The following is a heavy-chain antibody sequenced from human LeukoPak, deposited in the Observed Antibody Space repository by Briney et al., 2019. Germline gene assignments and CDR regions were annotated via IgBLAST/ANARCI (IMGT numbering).Heavy chain of an antibody. CDR1: GGXISSYY. Sequence: SETLSLTCSVSGGXISSYYCSWIRQPPGKGLEWIGYIYYSGSTNYNPSLKSRVTISVDTSKNQFSLKLSSVTAADTAVYYCARLGIAVAGSFDYWGQGTLVTVSS. CDR2: IYYSGST. CDR3: ARLGIAVAGSFDY. J-gene: IGHJ4*02. V-gene: IGHV4-59*08. D-gene: IGHD6-19*01.